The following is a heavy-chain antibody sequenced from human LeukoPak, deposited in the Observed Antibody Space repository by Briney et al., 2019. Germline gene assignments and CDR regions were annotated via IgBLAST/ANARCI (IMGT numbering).Heavy chain of an antibody. Sequence: VASVKVSCKVSGYTLTELSMHWVRQAPGKGLEWVGGFDPEDGETIYAQKFQGRVTMTEDTSTDTASMELSSLRSEDTAVYYCATVSRGCSSTSCYGALGYYYYYYMDVWGKGTTVTVSS. J-gene: IGHJ6*03. D-gene: IGHD2-2*01. CDR2: FDPEDGET. V-gene: IGHV1-24*01. CDR1: GYTLTELS. CDR3: ATVSRGCSSTSCYGALGYYYYYYMDV.